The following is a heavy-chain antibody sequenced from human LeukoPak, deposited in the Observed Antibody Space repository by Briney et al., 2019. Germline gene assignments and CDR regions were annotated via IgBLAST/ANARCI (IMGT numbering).Heavy chain of an antibody. J-gene: IGHJ4*02. CDR1: GFTFSSYA. D-gene: IGHD1-26*01. Sequence: GGSLRLSCAASGFTFSSYAMSWVRQAPGKGLEWVSAISGSGDNTYYADSVKGRFTISRDNSKNTLYLQMNSLRAEDAAVYYCAKSGGSYPYYFDYWGQGTLVTVSS. CDR2: ISGSGDNT. V-gene: IGHV3-23*01. CDR3: AKSGGSYPYYFDY.